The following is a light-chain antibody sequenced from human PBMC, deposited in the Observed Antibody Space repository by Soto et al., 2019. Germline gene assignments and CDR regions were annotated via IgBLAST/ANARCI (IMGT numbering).Light chain of an antibody. CDR2: CAS. J-gene: IGKJ1*01. Sequence: EIGLTQSPGTMSLAPGERGTLSCRARQSITRSYVAWYQQNPGQAPRLLIFCASNRATGIPDRFSGSGSGPDFTITISRLEPEDFAESYCQQYYKSPWTFGQGTKVEI. CDR3: QQYYKSPWT. CDR1: QSITRSY. V-gene: IGKV3-20*01.